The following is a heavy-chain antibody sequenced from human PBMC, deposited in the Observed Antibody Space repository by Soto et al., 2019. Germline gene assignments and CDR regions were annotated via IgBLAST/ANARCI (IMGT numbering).Heavy chain of an antibody. D-gene: IGHD2-21*02. J-gene: IGHJ6*02. CDR1: GFTFSSYA. Sequence: QVQLVESGGGVVQPGRSLRLSCAASGFTFSSYAMHWVRQAPGKGLEWVAVISYDGSNEYYADSVKGRFTISRDNSKNTLYLQMNSLRAEDTAVYCCARGGVTAVYYYGMDVWGQGTTVTVSS. CDR2: ISYDGSNE. V-gene: IGHV3-30-3*01. CDR3: ARGGVTAVYYYGMDV.